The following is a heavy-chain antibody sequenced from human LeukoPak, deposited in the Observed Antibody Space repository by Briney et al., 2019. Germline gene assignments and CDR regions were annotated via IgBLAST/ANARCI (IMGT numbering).Heavy chain of an antibody. CDR2: ISWNSGSI. J-gene: IGHJ4*02. D-gene: IGHD3-9*01. V-gene: IGHV3-9*01. CDR1: GFTFDDYA. CDR3: ARALGRLRYFDWLFL. Sequence: GRSLRLSCAASGFTFDDYAMHWVRQAPGKGLEWVSGISWNSGSIGYADSVKGRFTISRDNAKNSLYLQMNSLRAEDTALYYCARALGRLRYFDWLFLWGQGTLVTVSS.